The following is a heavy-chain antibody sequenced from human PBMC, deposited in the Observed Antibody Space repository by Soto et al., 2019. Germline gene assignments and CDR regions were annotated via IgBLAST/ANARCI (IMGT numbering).Heavy chain of an antibody. Sequence: SETLSLTCTVSGGSISSGGYYWSWIRQHPGKGLEWIGYIYYSGSTYYNPSLKSRVTISVDTSKNQFSLKLSSVTAADTAVYYGARVIRDIVSLPAAPNWFDVWGQGTTVTVSS. D-gene: IGHD2-15*01. CDR3: ARVIRDIVSLPAAPNWFDV. CDR2: IYYSGST. CDR1: GGSISSGGYY. V-gene: IGHV4-31*03. J-gene: IGHJ6*02.